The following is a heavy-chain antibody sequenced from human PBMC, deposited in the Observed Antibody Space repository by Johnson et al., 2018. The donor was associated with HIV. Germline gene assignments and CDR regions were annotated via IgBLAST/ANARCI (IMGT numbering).Heavy chain of an antibody. CDR2: ISSNGGST. J-gene: IGHJ3*02. CDR1: GFTFSSYA. V-gene: IGHV3-64*01. CDR3: AREEGAFDI. Sequence: EVQLVESGGGVVRPGGSLRLSCAVSGFTFSSYAMHWVRQAPGKGLEYVSAISSNGGSTYYANSVKGRFTISRDNSKNTLYLQMNSLRAEDTAVYYCAREEGAFDIWGQGTMVTVSS.